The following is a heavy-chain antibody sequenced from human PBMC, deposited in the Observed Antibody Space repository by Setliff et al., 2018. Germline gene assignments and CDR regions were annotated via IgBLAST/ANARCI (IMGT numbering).Heavy chain of an antibody. D-gene: IGHD3-3*01. CDR1: GGSFSAYY. CDR2: INHSGST. J-gene: IGHJ6*03. V-gene: IGHV4-34*01. CDR3: ARQRSSGYPKIHYYYYIDV. Sequence: PSETLSLTCAVYGGSFSAYYWSWIRQPPGKGLEWIGEINHSGSTNYNPSLKSRVTISVDTSKNQFSLKLSSVTAADTAVYYCARQRSSGYPKIHYYYYIDVWGKGTTVTVS.